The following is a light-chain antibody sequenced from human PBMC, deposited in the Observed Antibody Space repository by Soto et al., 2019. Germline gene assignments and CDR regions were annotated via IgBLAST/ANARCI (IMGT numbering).Light chain of an antibody. J-gene: IGKJ2*01. Sequence: DIQMTQSPSSLSASVGDRVTITCRASQSISSYLNWYQQKPGKAPKLLIYAASSLQSGVPSRFSGSGSGKDFTLTISSLQPEDFATYYCQQSYSTPPNTFGQGTKVDIK. CDR3: QQSYSTPPNT. V-gene: IGKV1-39*01. CDR2: AAS. CDR1: QSISSY.